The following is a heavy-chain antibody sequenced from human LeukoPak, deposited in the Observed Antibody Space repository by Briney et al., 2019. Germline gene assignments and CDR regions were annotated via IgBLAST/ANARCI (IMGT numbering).Heavy chain of an antibody. D-gene: IGHD2-2*01. CDR1: GGSISSYY. V-gene: IGHV4-59*08. CDR3: ARQTSCSSTSCYVRAFDI. J-gene: IGHJ3*02. CDR2: IYYSVST. Sequence: KPSETLSLTCTVSGGSISSYYWSWIRQPPGKGLEWIGYIYYSVSTNYNPSLKSRVTISVDTSKNQFSLKLSSVTAADTAVYYCARQTSCSSTSCYVRAFDIWGQGTMVTVSS.